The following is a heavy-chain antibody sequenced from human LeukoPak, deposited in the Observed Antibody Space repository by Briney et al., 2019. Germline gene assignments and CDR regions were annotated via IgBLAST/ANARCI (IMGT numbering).Heavy chain of an antibody. J-gene: IGHJ4*02. Sequence: GSSVKVSCKASGYTFTSYDINWVRQATGQGLEWMGWMNPNSGNTGYAQKFQGRVTITRNTSISTAYMELISLRSEDTAVYYCARGGRWVRGVILDYWGQGTLVTVSS. V-gene: IGHV1-8*03. D-gene: IGHD3-10*01. CDR3: ARGGRWVRGVILDY. CDR2: MNPNSGNT. CDR1: GYTFTSYD.